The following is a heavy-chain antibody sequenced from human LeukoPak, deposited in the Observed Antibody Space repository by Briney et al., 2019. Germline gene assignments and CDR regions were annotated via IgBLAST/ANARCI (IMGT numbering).Heavy chain of an antibody. CDR1: GFSFNTYE. D-gene: IGHD6-19*01. CDR2: VASSGTTK. CDR3: ARGGWHYVFNY. V-gene: IGHV3-48*03. Sequence: GGSLRLSCAASGFSFNTYEMNWVRQAPGKGLEWISYVASSGTTKYYADSVQGRFTISRDNAKNSLYLQMNSLRVEDPAVYYCARGGWHYVFNYWGQGTLVTVSS. J-gene: IGHJ4*02.